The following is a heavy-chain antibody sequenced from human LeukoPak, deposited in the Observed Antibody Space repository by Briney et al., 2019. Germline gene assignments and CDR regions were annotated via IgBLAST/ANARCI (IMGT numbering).Heavy chain of an antibody. V-gene: IGHV3-30*02. CDR2: IRYDESNK. CDR3: AKDRGDWKYFDY. CDR1: GFTFSSFA. D-gene: IGHD1-1*01. J-gene: IGHJ4*02. Sequence: GGSLRLSCAASGFTFSSFAMQWVRQAPGKGPEWVAFIRYDESNKYYADSVKGRFTISRDNSKNTLYLQMNSLRGEDTAVYYCAKDRGDWKYFDYWGQGTLVTVSS.